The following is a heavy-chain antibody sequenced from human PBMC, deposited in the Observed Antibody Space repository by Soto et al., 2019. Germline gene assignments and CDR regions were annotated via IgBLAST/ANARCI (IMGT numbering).Heavy chain of an antibody. D-gene: IGHD6-13*01. CDR2: INPSGGST. CDR1: GYTFTSYY. V-gene: IGHV1-46*03. CDR3: ARDRRASAAGNYYYYYYMDV. Sequence: GASVKVSCKACGYTFTSYYMHWVRQAPGQGLEWMGIINPSGGSTSYAQKFQGRVTMTRDTSTSTVNMEQSRLRAEDTDVYYCARDRRASAAGNYYYYYYMDVWEKGTKVTVSS. J-gene: IGHJ6*03.